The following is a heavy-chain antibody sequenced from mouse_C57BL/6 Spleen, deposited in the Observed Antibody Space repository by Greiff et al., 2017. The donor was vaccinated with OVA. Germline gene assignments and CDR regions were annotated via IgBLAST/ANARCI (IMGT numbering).Heavy chain of an antibody. CDR3: ARPYYGYDEDYAMDY. J-gene: IGHJ4*01. V-gene: IGHV1-66*01. CDR2: IYPGSGNT. CDR1: GYSFTSYY. Sequence: VKLVESGPELVKPGASVKISCKASGYSFTSYYIHWVKQRPGQGLEWIGWIYPGSGNTKYNEKFKGKATLTADTSSSTAYMQLSSLTSEDSAVYYCARPYYGYDEDYAMDYWGQGTSVTVSS. D-gene: IGHD2-9*01.